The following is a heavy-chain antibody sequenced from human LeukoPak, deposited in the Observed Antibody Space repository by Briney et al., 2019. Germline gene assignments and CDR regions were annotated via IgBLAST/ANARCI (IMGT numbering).Heavy chain of an antibody. Sequence: GGSLRLSCAASGFTFSSYAMSWVRQAPGKGLEWVAFIQYDESNKYYADSVKGRFTISRDNSKNTLHVQMNSLRAEDTAVYYCAKGGGGVVTAIVDYWGQGTLVTVSS. CDR1: GFTFSSYA. D-gene: IGHD2-21*02. J-gene: IGHJ4*02. CDR2: IQYDESNK. CDR3: AKGGGGVVTAIVDY. V-gene: IGHV3-30*02.